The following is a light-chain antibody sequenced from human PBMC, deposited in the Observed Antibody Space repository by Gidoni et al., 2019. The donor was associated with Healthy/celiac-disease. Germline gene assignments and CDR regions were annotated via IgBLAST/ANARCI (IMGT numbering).Light chain of an antibody. J-gene: IGKJ4*01. CDR2: DAS. CDR1: QDISND. CDR3: QQYDNLPALT. Sequence: DIQQTQSPSSLSASVGDRVIITCQASQDISNDLNWYQQKPGKAPKLLIYDASNLETGVASRVSGSGSGTDFTFTISSLQPEDISTYYCQQYDNLPALTFGGGTKVEIK. V-gene: IGKV1-33*01.